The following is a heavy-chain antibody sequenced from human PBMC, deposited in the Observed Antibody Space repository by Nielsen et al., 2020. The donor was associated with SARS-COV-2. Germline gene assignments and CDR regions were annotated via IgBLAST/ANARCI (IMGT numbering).Heavy chain of an antibody. Sequence: SETLSLTCAVYGGSFSGYYWGWIRQPPGKGLEWIGEINHSGSTNYNPSLKSRVTISVDTSKNQFSLKLSSVTAADTAVYYCARDRVTTGEFDPWGQGTLVTVSS. CDR3: ARDRVTTGEFDP. V-gene: IGHV4-34*01. J-gene: IGHJ5*02. D-gene: IGHD1-1*01. CDR2: INHSGST. CDR1: GGSFSGYY.